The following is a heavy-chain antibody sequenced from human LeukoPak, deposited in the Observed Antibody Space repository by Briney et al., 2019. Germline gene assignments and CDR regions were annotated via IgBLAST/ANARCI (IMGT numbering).Heavy chain of an antibody. V-gene: IGHV4-59*08. D-gene: IGHD3-22*01. CDR3: ARHGYYDSSGYYIWHFDY. J-gene: IGHJ4*02. Sequence: SETPSLTCTVSGGSISSYYWSWIRQPPGKGLEWIGYIYYSGSTNYNPSLKSRVTISVDTSKNQFSLKLSSVTAADTAVYYCARHGYYDSSGYYIWHFDYWGQGTLVTVSS. CDR1: GGSISSYY. CDR2: IYYSGST.